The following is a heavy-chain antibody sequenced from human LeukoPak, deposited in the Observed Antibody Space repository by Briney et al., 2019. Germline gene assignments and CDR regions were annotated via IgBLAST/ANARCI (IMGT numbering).Heavy chain of an antibody. CDR2: INPSGGST. CDR1: GYTFTGYY. J-gene: IGHJ4*02. CDR3: ARPTYYYDSSGYYDY. V-gene: IGHV1-46*01. D-gene: IGHD3-22*01. Sequence: ASVKVSCKASGYTFTGYYMHWVRQAPGQGLEWMGIINPSGGSTSYAQKFQGRVTMTRDTSTSTVYMELSSLRSEDTAVYYCARPTYYYDSSGYYDYWGQGTLVTVSS.